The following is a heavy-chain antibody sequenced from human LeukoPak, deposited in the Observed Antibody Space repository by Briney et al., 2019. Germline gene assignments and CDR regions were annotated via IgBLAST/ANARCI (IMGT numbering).Heavy chain of an antibody. V-gene: IGHV3-23*01. CDR2: ISGSGGST. CDR1: GFTFSSYA. CDR3: AKDPNSSGWPKYYFDY. J-gene: IGHJ4*02. D-gene: IGHD6-19*01. Sequence: PGGSLRLSCAASGFTFSSYAMSWVRQAPGKGLEWVSAISGSGGSTYYADSVKGRFTISRDNSKNTLYLQMNSPRAEDTAVYYCAKDPNSSGWPKYYFDYWGQGTLVTVSS.